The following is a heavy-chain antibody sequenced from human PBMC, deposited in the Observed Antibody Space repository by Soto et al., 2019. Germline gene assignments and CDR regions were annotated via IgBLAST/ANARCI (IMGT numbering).Heavy chain of an antibody. J-gene: IGHJ6*02. Sequence: ASVKVSCKASGYTFTSYYMHWVRQAPGQGLEWMGIINPSGGSTSYAQKFQGRVTMTRDTSTSTVYMELSRLRSDDTAVYYCAIPIVVVPAAMTEDYGMDVWGQGPTVTVYS. CDR1: GYTFTSYY. CDR2: INPSGGST. CDR3: AIPIVVVPAAMTEDYGMDV. V-gene: IGHV1-46*01. D-gene: IGHD2-2*01.